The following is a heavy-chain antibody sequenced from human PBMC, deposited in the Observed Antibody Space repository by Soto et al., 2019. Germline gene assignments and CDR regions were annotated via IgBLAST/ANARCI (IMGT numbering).Heavy chain of an antibody. D-gene: IGHD2-15*01. Sequence: QVQLQQWGAGLLKPSETLSLTCAVYGGSFSGYYWSWIRQPPGKGLEWIGEINHSGSTNYNPSLKLRVTISVDTSKNQFSLKLSSVTAADTAVYYCARGEDCSGGSCYPAGYFDYWGQGTLVTVSS. CDR1: GGSFSGYY. CDR3: ARGEDCSGGSCYPAGYFDY. CDR2: INHSGST. V-gene: IGHV4-34*01. J-gene: IGHJ4*02.